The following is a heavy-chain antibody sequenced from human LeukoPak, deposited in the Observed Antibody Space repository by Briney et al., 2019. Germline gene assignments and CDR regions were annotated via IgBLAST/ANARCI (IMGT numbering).Heavy chain of an antibody. J-gene: IGHJ4*02. CDR1: GFTVSSNY. CDR2: IDGPTDRT. V-gene: IGHV3-53*01. D-gene: IGHD1-26*01. Sequence: GGSLRLSCAASGFTVSSNYMSWVRQAPGKGLEWVSTIDGPTDRTHYADSVMGRFTISRDNSKNTLYLQMNSLRAEDTAVYFCTTWVGAHFDFWGQGTLVTVSP. CDR3: TTWVGAHFDF.